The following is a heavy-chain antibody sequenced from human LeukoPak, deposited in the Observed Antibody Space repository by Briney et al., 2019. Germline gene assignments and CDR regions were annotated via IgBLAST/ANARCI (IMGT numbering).Heavy chain of an antibody. D-gene: IGHD4-17*01. Sequence: GGSLRLSCAASGFTVSTSYMSWVRQAPGKGLEWVSVIYSGGSTYYADSVKGRFTISRDNSKNTLYIQMNSLRPEDTAVYYCVRDDGEAFDPRGQGTLVSVSA. CDR2: IYSGGST. CDR3: VRDDGEAFDP. J-gene: IGHJ5*02. V-gene: IGHV3-66*01. CDR1: GFTVSTSY.